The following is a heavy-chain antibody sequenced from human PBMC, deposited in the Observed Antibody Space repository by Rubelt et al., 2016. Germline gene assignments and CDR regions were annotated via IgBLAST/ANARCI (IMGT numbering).Heavy chain of an antibody. Sequence: QVQLVQSGAEVKKPGSSVKVSCKASGGTSRTYSISWVRQAPGQGLEWLGRIIPLIGVANYAQKFQGRVTITADKSTSTAYMELSSLTSEDTAVYYCASRYCSTTSCYHFDYWGQGTLVTVSS. CDR1: GGTSRTYS. V-gene: IGHV1-69*04. CDR2: IIPLIGVA. J-gene: IGHJ4*02. D-gene: IGHD2-2*01. CDR3: ASRYCSTTSCYHFDY.